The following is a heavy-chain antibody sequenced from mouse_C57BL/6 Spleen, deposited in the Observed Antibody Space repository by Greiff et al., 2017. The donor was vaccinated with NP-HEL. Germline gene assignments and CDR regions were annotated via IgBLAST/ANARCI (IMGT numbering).Heavy chain of an antibody. CDR2: IDPSDSYT. J-gene: IGHJ4*01. V-gene: IGHV1-50*01. D-gene: IGHD2-1*01. CDR3: ARRGVYPHYYAMDY. CDR1: GYTFTSYW. Sequence: QVQLQQPGAELVKPGASVKLSCKASGYTFTSYWMQWVKQRPGQGLEWIGEIDPSDSYTNYNQKFKGKATLTVDTSSSTAYMQLSSLTSEDSAVYYCARRGVYPHYYAMDYWGQGTSVTVSS.